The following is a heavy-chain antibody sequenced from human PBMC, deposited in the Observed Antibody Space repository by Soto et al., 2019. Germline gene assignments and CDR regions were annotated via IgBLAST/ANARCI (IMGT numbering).Heavy chain of an antibody. CDR1: GGTFSSYA. D-gene: IGHD6-13*01. Sequence: QVQLVQSGAEVKKPGSSVKVSCKASGGTFSSYAISWVRQAPGQGLEWMGGIIPIFGTANYAQKFQGRVTITADESTSTAYMELSSLRSEDTAMYYCAGTSSSRPLDAIDYWGQGTLVTVSS. CDR3: AGTSSSRPLDAIDY. CDR2: IIPIFGTA. V-gene: IGHV1-69*01. J-gene: IGHJ4*02.